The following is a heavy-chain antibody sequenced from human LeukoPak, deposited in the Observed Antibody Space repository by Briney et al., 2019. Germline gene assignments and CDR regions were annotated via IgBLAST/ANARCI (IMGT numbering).Heavy chain of an antibody. Sequence: SETLSLTCTVSGGSMNTYYWSWIRQPPAKGLEWIGYIHYSGSTSYIPSLKRRVTTSVDTSKNQFSLKLRSVTAADTAVYYCARDLGGHCSGGSCYQNWFDPWGQGTLVTVSS. CDR3: ARDLGGHCSGGSCYQNWFDP. V-gene: IGHV4-59*12. CDR2: IHYSGST. CDR1: GGSMNTYY. D-gene: IGHD2-15*01. J-gene: IGHJ5*02.